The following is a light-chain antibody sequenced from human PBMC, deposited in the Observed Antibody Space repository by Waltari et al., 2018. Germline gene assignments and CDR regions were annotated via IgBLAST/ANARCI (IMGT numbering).Light chain of an antibody. CDR2: AAS. J-gene: IGKJ3*01. Sequence: IQLTQSPSSLSASVGDRVTLTCRASQGISTFLAWYQQKPGKAPKLLIYAASTLQYGVPSRFSGSGSGTDFTLTISSLQPEDFATYYCQQLNSYPLTFGPGTTVDIK. CDR1: QGISTF. V-gene: IGKV1-9*01. CDR3: QQLNSYPLT.